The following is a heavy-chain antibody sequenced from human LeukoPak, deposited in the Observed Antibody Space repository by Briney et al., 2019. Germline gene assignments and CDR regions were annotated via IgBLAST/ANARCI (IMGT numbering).Heavy chain of an antibody. CDR1: GFTFSNYA. D-gene: IGHD6-13*01. J-gene: IGHJ4*02. Sequence: GGSLRLSCAASGFTFSNYAMNWVRQAPGKGLEWVSGISHSGGRTYYADSVKGRFTISRDNSKNTLYLQMNSLTAEDTAVYYCAKGRDLSAAAGPFSDYWGQGTLVTVSS. V-gene: IGHV3-23*01. CDR3: AKGRDLSAAAGPFSDY. CDR2: ISHSGGRT.